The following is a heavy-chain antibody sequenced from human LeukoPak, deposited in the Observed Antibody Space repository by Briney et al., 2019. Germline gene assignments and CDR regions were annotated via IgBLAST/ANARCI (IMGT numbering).Heavy chain of an antibody. J-gene: IGHJ4*02. CDR1: GGSISSSSYY. CDR2: IYYSGST. V-gene: IGHV4-39*07. Sequence: SETLSLTCTVSGGSISSSSYYWGWIRQPPGKGLEWIGSIYYSGSTYYNPSLKSRVTISVDTSKNQFSLKLSSVTAADTAVYYCARLLPGLHSYYFDYWGQGTLVTVSS. CDR3: ARLLPGLHSYYFDY. D-gene: IGHD2-15*01.